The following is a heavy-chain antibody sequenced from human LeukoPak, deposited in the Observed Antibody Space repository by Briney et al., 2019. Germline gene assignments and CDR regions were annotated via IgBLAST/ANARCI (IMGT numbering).Heavy chain of an antibody. V-gene: IGHV3-48*03. J-gene: IGHJ5*02. D-gene: IGHD3-10*01. CDR2: ISSSGSTI. CDR1: GFTFSSYE. CDR3: AREEYYYGSGSGNWFDP. Sequence: GGSLRLSCAASGFTFSSYEMNWVRQAPGKGLEWVSYISSSGSTIYYADSVKGRFTISRDNAKNSLYLQMNSLRAEDTAVYYCAREEYYYGSGSGNWFDPWGQGTLVTVSS.